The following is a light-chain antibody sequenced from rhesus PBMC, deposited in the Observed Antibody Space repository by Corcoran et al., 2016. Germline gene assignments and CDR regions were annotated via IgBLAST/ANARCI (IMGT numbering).Light chain of an antibody. CDR3: YQHSSGYS. Sequence: QVILTQSPGTLSLSPGERATLSCRASQSVSSYLAWYQQKPGQAPRHLIYGASSRATGIPDRFSGSGSGTDFTLTISSLEPEDVGVYHCYQHSSGYSFGQGTKVEI. J-gene: IGKJ2*01. CDR1: QSVSSY. V-gene: IGKV3-10*01. CDR2: GAS.